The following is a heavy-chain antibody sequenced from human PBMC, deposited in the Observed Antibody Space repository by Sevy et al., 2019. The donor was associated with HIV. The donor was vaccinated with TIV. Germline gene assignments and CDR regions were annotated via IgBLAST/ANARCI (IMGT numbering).Heavy chain of an antibody. CDR1: GGSISGYY. CDR2: ISYSGST. J-gene: IGHJ4*02. Sequence: SETLSLTCTVSGGSISGYYWSWIRQPPGKGLEWIGYISYSGSTNYNPSLKSRVTISVDTSKNEFSLKLSSVTAADTAVYYCARSRVITGTFDYGGQGTLVTVS. D-gene: IGHD1-20*01. V-gene: IGHV4-59*01. CDR3: ARSRVITGTFDY.